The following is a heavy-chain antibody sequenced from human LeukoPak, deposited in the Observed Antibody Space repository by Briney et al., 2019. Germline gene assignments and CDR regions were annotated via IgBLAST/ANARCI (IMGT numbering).Heavy chain of an antibody. CDR2: IYHSGST. Sequence: SETLSLTCAVSGYSISSGYYWGWIRQPPGKGLEWIGSIYHSGSTYYNPSLKSRVTISVDTSKNQFSLKLSSVTAADTAVYYCARPVGGGEAFDIWGQGTMVTVSS. CDR1: GYSISSGYY. D-gene: IGHD1-26*01. CDR3: ARPVGGGEAFDI. V-gene: IGHV4-38-2*01. J-gene: IGHJ3*02.